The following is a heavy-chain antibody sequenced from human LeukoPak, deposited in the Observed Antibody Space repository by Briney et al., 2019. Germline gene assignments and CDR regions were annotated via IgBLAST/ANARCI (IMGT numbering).Heavy chain of an antibody. V-gene: IGHV4-39*07. J-gene: IGHJ5*02. CDR2: IYYTGST. Sequence: SETLSLTCSVSGGSISRSSYYWGWIRQPPGKGLEWIGSIYYTGSTYYNPALKSRVTISEDTSKNKFSLKLSSVTAADTAVYYCARGPELCGGGNCYTKWFDPWGQGTLVTVSS. D-gene: IGHD2-15*01. CDR1: GGSISRSSYY. CDR3: ARGPELCGGGNCYTKWFDP.